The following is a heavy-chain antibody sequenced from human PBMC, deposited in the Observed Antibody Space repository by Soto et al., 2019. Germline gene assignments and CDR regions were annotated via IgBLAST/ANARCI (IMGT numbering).Heavy chain of an antibody. CDR2: ISSDGKNY. CDR3: AKTFDGLKPGCSPLSAF. CDR1: ELNFSSHA. V-gene: IGHV3-30-3*02. D-gene: IGHD3-9*01. Sequence: LSLSCAASELNFSSHAMHWIRQAQGAGPEWVAVISSDGKNYNFADSVKVRFTTSRDNSKNTLYLQMNSLRLEDAAVYYFAKTFDGLKPGCSPLSAFGGKGTTVPGS. J-gene: IGHJ6*03.